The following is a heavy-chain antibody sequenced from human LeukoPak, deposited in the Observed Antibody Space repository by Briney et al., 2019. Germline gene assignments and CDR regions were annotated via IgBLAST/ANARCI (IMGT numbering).Heavy chain of an antibody. V-gene: IGHV4-30-4*08. CDR2: IYYSGST. D-gene: IGHD6-13*01. CDR1: GGSISSGDYY. Sequence: SETLSLTCTVSGGSISSGDYYWSWIRQPPGKGLEWIGYIYYSGSTYYNPSLKSRVTISVDTSKNQFSLKLSSVTAADTAVYYCARMGGYIAALDYWGQGTLVTVSS. J-gene: IGHJ4*02. CDR3: ARMGGYIAALDY.